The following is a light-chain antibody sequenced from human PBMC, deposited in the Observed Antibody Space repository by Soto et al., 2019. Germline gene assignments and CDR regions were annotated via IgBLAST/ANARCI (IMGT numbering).Light chain of an antibody. CDR1: NIGSKN. CDR2: RDS. V-gene: IGLV3-9*01. CDR3: QVWHSSTGV. J-gene: IGLJ1*01. Sequence: SYELTQPLSVSVALGQTARITCGGNNIGSKNVHWYQQKPGQAPVLVIYRDSNRPSGIPERFSGSNSGNTATLTISRAQAGDEADYYCQVWHSSTGVFGTGTKLTVL.